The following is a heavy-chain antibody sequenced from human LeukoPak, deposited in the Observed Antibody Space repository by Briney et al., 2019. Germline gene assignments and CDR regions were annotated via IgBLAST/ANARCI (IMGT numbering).Heavy chain of an antibody. V-gene: IGHV4-39*07. Sequence: PSETLSLTCTVSGGSISSSSYYWGWIRQPPGKGLEWIGSIYYSGSTYYNPSLKSRVTISVDTSKNQCSLRLSSVTAADTAIYFCARSTQASSTSFDYWGRGTLVTVSS. D-gene: IGHD6-6*01. J-gene: IGHJ4*02. CDR2: IYYSGST. CDR3: ARSTQASSTSFDY. CDR1: GGSISSSSYY.